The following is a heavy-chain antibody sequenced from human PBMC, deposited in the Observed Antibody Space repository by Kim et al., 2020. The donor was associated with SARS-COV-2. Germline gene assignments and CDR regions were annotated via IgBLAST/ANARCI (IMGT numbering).Heavy chain of an antibody. Sequence: TKYSRKFQGRVTITRDTSASTAYMELSSLRSEDTAVYYCARVRGSGRFDIWGQGTMVTVSS. CDR2: T. D-gene: IGHD3-10*01. J-gene: IGHJ3*02. CDR3: ARVRGSGRFDI. V-gene: IGHV1-3*01.